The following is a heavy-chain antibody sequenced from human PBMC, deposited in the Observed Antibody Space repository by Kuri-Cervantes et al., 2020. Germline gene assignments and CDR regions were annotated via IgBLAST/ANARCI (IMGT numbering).Heavy chain of an antibody. J-gene: IGHJ4*02. CDR2: IGPSGDTI. Sequence: GGTLRLSCASSGFTFSGYFMAWIRQAPGKGPEWISHIGPSGDTINYSDSLKGRFTVSRDNAKNSLFLQMSSLRVEDTAVYYCARHEILAAGRPFDYWGQGTLVTVSS. CDR3: ARHEILAAGRPFDY. CDR1: GFTFSGYF. D-gene: IGHD3-3*01. V-gene: IGHV3-11*04.